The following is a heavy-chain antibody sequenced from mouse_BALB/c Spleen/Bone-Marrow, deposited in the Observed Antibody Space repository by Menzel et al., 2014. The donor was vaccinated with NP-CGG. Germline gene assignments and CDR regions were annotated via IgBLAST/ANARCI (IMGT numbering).Heavy chain of an antibody. Sequence: EVKLQESGPELVKPGASVKMSCKASGYTFTRYVIHWVRQKPGQGLDWIGYINPHNEGSKYNEKFKGEATLTSDKSSHTAYMELSSLTSDDSAVYYCARERDYGDYFDYWGQGTTLTVSS. CDR2: INPHNEGS. V-gene: IGHV1-14*01. CDR3: ARERDYGDYFDY. D-gene: IGHD1-1*01. J-gene: IGHJ2*01. CDR1: GYTFTRYV.